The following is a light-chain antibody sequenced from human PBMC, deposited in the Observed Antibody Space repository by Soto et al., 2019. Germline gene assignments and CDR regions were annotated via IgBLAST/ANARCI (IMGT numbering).Light chain of an antibody. CDR2: GAS. CDR1: QSVSSSY. J-gene: IGKJ4*01. V-gene: IGKV3-20*01. Sequence: ESVLTQSPGTLSLSPGERATLSCRASQSVSSSYFAWYQQKPGQAPRLLIYGASSRATGIPDRFSGCGSGTDFTVTISRLEPEDFAVYYCQQYGSSPPLTFGGGTKVEIK. CDR3: QQYGSSPPLT.